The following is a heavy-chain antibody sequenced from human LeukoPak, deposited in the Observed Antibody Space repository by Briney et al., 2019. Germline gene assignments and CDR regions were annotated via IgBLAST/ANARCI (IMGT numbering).Heavy chain of an antibody. Sequence: SETLSLTCTVSGGSISSYYWSWIRQPPGKGLEWIGYIYYSGSANYNPSLKSRVTISVDTSKNQFSLKLSSVTAADTAVYYCARDHDSSGYVDYWGQGTLVTVSS. CDR1: GGSISSYY. CDR2: IYYSGSA. CDR3: ARDHDSSGYVDY. J-gene: IGHJ4*02. V-gene: IGHV4-59*01. D-gene: IGHD3-22*01.